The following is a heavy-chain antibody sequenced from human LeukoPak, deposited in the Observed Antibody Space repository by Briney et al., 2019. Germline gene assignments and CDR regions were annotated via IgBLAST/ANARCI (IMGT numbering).Heavy chain of an antibody. CDR1: GFTFSSYA. Sequence: GGSLRLSCAASGFTFSSYAMHWVRQAPGKGLVWVAVISYDGSNKYYADSVKGRFTISRDNSKNTLYLQMNSLRAEDTAVYYCARDQGPPWALDYWGQGTLVTVSS. D-gene: IGHD3-16*01. CDR3: ARDQGPPWALDY. CDR2: ISYDGSNK. V-gene: IGHV3-30-3*01. J-gene: IGHJ4*02.